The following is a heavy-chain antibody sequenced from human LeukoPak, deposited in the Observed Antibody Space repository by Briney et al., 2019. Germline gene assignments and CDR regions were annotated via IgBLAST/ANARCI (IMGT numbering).Heavy chain of an antibody. CDR2: IKKDGSEK. D-gene: IGHD3-22*01. Sequence: GGSLRLSCAASGFTFSGSAMHWVRQASGKGLEWAANIKKDGSEKYYVDSVKGRFTISRDNAKTSLYLQMNSLRAEDTAVYYCSAGEGYYDSSDYYSAWAFNVWGQGTMVTVSS. CDR3: SAGEGYYDSSDYYSAWAFNV. J-gene: IGHJ3*01. CDR1: GFTFSGSA. V-gene: IGHV3-7*01.